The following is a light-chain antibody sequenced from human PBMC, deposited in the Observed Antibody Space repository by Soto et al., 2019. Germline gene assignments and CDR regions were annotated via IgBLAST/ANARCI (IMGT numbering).Light chain of an antibody. Sequence: IVMTQSPGTLSVSHGEGATLSCRASQSVSGNLAWYQQKPGQAPRLLIYGTSIRATGVPARFSGGGSGTEFTLTISGLQSEDFAVYYCQQYNNWPLITFGQGTRLEIK. J-gene: IGKJ5*01. CDR1: QSVSGN. V-gene: IGKV3-15*01. CDR3: QQYNNWPLIT. CDR2: GTS.